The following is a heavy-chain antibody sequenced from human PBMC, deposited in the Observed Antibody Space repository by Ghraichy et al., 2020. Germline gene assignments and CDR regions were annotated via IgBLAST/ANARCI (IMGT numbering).Heavy chain of an antibody. CDR3: TTSQMAGPDY. V-gene: IGHV3-74*01. CDR2: INSDGSGT. Sequence: GGSLRLSCAASGFALSNTWMHWVRQAPGKGLGWVSRINSDGSGTSYADSVKGRFTISRDSAKNTLYLHLNSLIDEDTAMYYCTTSQMAGPDYSGQSTLVTVSS. D-gene: IGHD6-19*01. J-gene: IGHJ4*02. CDR1: GFALSNTW.